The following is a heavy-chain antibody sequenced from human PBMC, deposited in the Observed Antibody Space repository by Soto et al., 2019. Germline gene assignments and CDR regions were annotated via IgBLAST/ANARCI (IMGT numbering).Heavy chain of an antibody. CDR1: GFTFSSYA. V-gene: IGHV3-30-3*01. Sequence: QVQLVESGGGVVQPGRSLRLSCAASGFTFSSYAMHWVRQAPGKGLERVAVISYDGSNKYYADSVKGRFTISRDNSKNTLYLQMNSLRAEDTAVYYCAREMTTVTTSFDYWGQGTLVTVSS. J-gene: IGHJ4*02. CDR3: AREMTTVTTSFDY. CDR2: ISYDGSNK. D-gene: IGHD4-17*01.